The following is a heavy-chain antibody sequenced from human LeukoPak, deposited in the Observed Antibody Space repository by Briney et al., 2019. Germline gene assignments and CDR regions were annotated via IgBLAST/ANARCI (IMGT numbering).Heavy chain of an antibody. CDR3: ATDTHCGGDCYYYYYGMDV. V-gene: IGHV1-69*13. J-gene: IGHJ6*02. CDR1: GGTFSSYA. Sequence: SVKVSCKASGGTFSSYAISWVRQAPGQGLEWMGGIIPIFGTANYAQKFQGRVTITADESTSTAYMELSSLRSEDTAVYYCATDTHCGGDCYYYYYGMDVWGQGTTVTVSS. D-gene: IGHD2-21*02. CDR2: IIPIFGTA.